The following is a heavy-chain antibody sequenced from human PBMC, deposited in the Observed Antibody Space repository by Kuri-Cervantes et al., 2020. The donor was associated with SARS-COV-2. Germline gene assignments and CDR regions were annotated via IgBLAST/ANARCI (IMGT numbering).Heavy chain of an antibody. V-gene: IGHV3-9*01. CDR2: ISWLSDTI. Sequence: SLKISCAASGFTFDDFAMHWVRQAPGKGLEWVSGISWLSDTIVYADSVKGRFTISRDNAKNMLFLQMNSLRAEDTAVYYCVRDGDYWNFDYWGQGTLVTVSS. D-gene: IGHD1-1*01. CDR3: VRDGDYWNFDY. CDR1: GFTFDDFA. J-gene: IGHJ4*02.